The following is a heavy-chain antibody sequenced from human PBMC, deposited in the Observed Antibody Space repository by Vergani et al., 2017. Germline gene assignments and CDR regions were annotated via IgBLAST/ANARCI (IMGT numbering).Heavy chain of an antibody. V-gene: IGHV3-30*18. CDR2: ISDDGRRK. CDR1: GFTFSTYA. J-gene: IGHJ4*02. CDR3: AKNGRPADAGSSPTLLD. D-gene: IGHD2-15*01. Sequence: QVQLVQSGGGVVQPGRSLRLSCAASGFTFSTYAMHWVRQAPGKGLEWVAVISDDGRRKYYADSVKGRFTISRDNSKNTLYLQTNSLGPEDTAVYYFAKNGRPADAGSSPTLLDWGQGTLVTVSS.